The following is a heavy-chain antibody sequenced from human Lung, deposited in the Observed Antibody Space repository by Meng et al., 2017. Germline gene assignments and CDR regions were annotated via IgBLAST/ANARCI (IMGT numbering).Heavy chain of an antibody. CDR2: IIDSGST. D-gene: IGHD6-19*01. CDR3: VRRTYSSGWYFDY. V-gene: IGHV4-34*02. CDR1: GGSFSGYY. Sequence: VQLPQGGAGLLNPSEALSLTCAVYGGSFSGYYWSWIRQPPGKGLEWIGEIIDSGSTNYNPSLKSRVTISVDTSKNQFSLRVTSVTAADRAVYYCVRRTYSSGWYFDYWGQGTLVTVSS. J-gene: IGHJ4*02.